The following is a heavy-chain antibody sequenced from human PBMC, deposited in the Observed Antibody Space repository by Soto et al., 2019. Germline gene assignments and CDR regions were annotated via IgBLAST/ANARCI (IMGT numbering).Heavy chain of an antibody. CDR1: GYVFTKCA. Sequence: QVQLVQSGAEVKNPGPSVKVSCKTPGYVFTKCAIHWVRQAPGQRPEWLGWINAGDGHTKYSQKFQGRVTITRDTSAGTAYMELNRPRSEDTGFYFCATYNGSGTYYNPPHLSYWGQGTLVSVSS. V-gene: IGHV1-3*01. CDR2: INAGDGHT. CDR3: ATYNGSGTYYNPPHLSY. J-gene: IGHJ4*02. D-gene: IGHD3-10*01.